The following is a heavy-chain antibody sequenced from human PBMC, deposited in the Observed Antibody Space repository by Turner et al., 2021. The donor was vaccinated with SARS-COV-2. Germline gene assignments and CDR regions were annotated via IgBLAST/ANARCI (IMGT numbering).Heavy chain of an antibody. CDR1: GLTVSSNY. V-gene: IGHV3-53*01. J-gene: IGHJ6*02. D-gene: IGHD3-3*01. CDR2: IYSGGST. Sequence: EVQLVGSGGGLIQRGGWLRLSCAASGLTVSSNYMSWVRQAPGKGLEWVSVIYSGGSTYYADSVKGRFTISRDNSKNTLYLQMNSLRAEDTAVYYCARDLMEVGGMDVWGQGTTVTVSS. CDR3: ARDLMEVGGMDV.